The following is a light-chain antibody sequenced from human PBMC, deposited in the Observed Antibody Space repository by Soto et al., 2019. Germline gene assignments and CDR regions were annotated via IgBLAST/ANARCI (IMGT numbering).Light chain of an antibody. J-gene: IGKJ4*01. Sequence: EIVMTQSPATLSVSPGERATLSCRASQSVSSNLAWYQQKPGQAPRLLIYGASTRATGIPARFSGSGSGTEFTLTISSLQSEDFAVYYCQQYNNXPTFGGGTKVDIK. CDR2: GAS. V-gene: IGKV3-15*01. CDR3: QQYNNXPT. CDR1: QSVSSN.